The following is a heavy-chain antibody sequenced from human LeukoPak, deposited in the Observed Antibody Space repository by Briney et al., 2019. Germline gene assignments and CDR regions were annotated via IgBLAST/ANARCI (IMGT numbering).Heavy chain of an antibody. V-gene: IGHV3-23*01. CDR3: ARAVIPSTSRHFDY. CDR2: XSGLGDDP. D-gene: IGHD2-2*01. Sequence: GGSLRLSCAASGFTFDTYAMSWVRQAPGKGXXXXXXXSGLGDDPYYADSVKGRFTISRDNSKNTLYLHINSLRVEDTAVYYCARAVIPSTSRHFDYWGQGTQVTVSS. CDR1: GFTFDTYA. J-gene: IGHJ4*02.